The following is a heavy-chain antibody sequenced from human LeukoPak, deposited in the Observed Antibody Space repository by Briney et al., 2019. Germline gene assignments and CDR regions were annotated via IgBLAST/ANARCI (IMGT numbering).Heavy chain of an antibody. CDR3: AKGGGIAGNYFDY. V-gene: IGHV3-30*18. Sequence: GGSLRLSCAASGFTFSSYGMHWVRQAPGKGLEWVAVISYDGSNKYYADSVKGRFTISRDNSKNTLYLQMNSLRAEDTAVYYCAKGGGIAGNYFDYWGQGTLATVSS. CDR2: ISYDGSNK. CDR1: GFTFSSYG. D-gene: IGHD1-20*01. J-gene: IGHJ4*02.